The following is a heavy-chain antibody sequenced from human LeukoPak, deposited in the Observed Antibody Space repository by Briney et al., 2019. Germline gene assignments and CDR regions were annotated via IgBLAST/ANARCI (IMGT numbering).Heavy chain of an antibody. CDR3: ARARYSSSSRYYYYGMDV. Sequence: SQTLSLTCAISGDSVSSNSAAWNWIRQSPSRGLEWLGRTYYRSKWYNDYAVSLKSRITINPDTSKNQFSLQLNSVTPEDTAVYYCARARYSSSSRYYYYGMDVWGQGTTVTVSS. CDR1: GDSVSSNSAA. V-gene: IGHV6-1*01. CDR2: TYYRSKWYN. J-gene: IGHJ6*02. D-gene: IGHD6-6*01.